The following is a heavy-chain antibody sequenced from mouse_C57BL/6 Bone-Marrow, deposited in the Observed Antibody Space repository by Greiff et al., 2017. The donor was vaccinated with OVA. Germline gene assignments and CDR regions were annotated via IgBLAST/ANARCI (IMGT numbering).Heavy chain of an antibody. CDR2: IRSKSSNYAT. J-gene: IGHJ1*03. D-gene: IGHD1-1*01. CDR1: GFTFNTYA. CDR3: VREGGYYYGSSYYWYFDV. V-gene: IGHV10-3*01. Sequence: EVQLVESGGGLVQPKGSLKLSCAASGFTFNTYAMHWVRQAPGKGLEWVARIRSKSSNYATYYADSVQDRFTISRDDSQSMLYLQMNNLKTEDTAMYYCVREGGYYYGSSYYWYFDVWGTGTTVTVSS.